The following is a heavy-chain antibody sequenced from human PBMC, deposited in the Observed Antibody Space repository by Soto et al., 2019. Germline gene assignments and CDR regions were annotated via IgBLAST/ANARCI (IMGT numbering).Heavy chain of an antibody. Sequence: GASVKVSCKASGYTFTSYGISWVQQAPGQGLEWMGWISAYNGNTNYAQKLQGRVTMTTDTSTSTAYMELRSLRSDDTAVYYCARDVRGWRPNWFDPWGQGTLVTVSS. J-gene: IGHJ5*02. D-gene: IGHD3-22*01. CDR1: GYTFTSYG. CDR3: ARDVRGWRPNWFDP. V-gene: IGHV1-18*01. CDR2: ISAYNGNT.